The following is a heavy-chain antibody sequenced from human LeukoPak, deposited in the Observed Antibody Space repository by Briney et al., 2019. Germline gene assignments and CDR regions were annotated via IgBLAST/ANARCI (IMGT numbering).Heavy chain of an antibody. Sequence: QPGGSLRLSCAASGFTFSTYAMSWVRQAPGKGLEWVSVISGSGGSTYHADSVKGRFTISRDNSKNTLYLQMNSLRAEDTAVYYCAKSPQTYLWVVAAHFDYWGQGTLVTVSS. CDR1: GFTFSTYA. J-gene: IGHJ4*02. CDR3: AKSPQTYLWVVAAHFDY. D-gene: IGHD2-15*01. V-gene: IGHV3-23*01. CDR2: ISGSGGST.